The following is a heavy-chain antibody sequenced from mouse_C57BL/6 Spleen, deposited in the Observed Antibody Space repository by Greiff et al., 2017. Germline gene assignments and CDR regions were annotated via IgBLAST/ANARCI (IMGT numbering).Heavy chain of an antibody. Sequence: EVMLVESGGGLVKPGGSLKLSCAASGFTFSDYGMHWVRQAPEKGLEWVAYISSGSSTIYYADTVKGRFTISRDNAKNTLFLQMTSLRSEDTAMYYCAKDYGSSYRYCDVWGTGTTVTVSS. J-gene: IGHJ1*03. D-gene: IGHD1-1*01. CDR2: ISSGSSTI. V-gene: IGHV5-17*01. CDR3: AKDYGSSYRYCDV. CDR1: GFTFSDYG.